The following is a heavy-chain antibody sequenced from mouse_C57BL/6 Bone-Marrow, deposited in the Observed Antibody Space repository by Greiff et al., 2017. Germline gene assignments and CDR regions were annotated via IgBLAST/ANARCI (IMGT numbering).Heavy chain of an antibody. CDR2: IDPEDGET. CDR1: GFNIKDYY. Sequence: EVQRVESGAELVKPGASVKLSCTASGFNIKDYYMHWVKQRTEQGLEWIGRIDPEDGETKYAPKFQGKATITADTSSNTAYLQLSSLTSEDTAVYYCAMITAVVANAMDYWGQGTSVTVSS. CDR3: AMITAVVANAMDY. J-gene: IGHJ4*01. D-gene: IGHD1-1*01. V-gene: IGHV14-2*01.